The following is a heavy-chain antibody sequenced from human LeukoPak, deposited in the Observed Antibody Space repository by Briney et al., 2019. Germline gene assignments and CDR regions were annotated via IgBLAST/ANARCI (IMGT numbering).Heavy chain of an antibody. CDR1: GNTFDDYG. CDR2: INWDGGAT. Sequence: PGGSLRLSCTDSGNTFDDYGMSWVRQAPRKGLEWVSGINWDGGATAYADSVKGRFTISRDHAKNSLFLQMNSLRAEETGSYFCARDLSSSWYSLGYWGQGILVTVSS. V-gene: IGHV3-20*04. D-gene: IGHD6-13*01. CDR3: ARDLSSSWYSLGY. J-gene: IGHJ4*02.